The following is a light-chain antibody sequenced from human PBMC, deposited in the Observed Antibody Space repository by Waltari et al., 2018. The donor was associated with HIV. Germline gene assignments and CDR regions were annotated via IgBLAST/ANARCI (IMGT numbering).Light chain of an antibody. CDR3: SSYASSSTLV. Sequence: QSALTQPASVSGSPGQSITFSCTGTSSDVGGYNSVSWYQQHPGKAPKLMIYDVTSRPSGVSNRFSGSKSGNTASLTISGLQAEDEADYYCSSYASSSTLVFGGGTKLTVL. V-gene: IGLV2-14*03. CDR2: DVT. CDR1: SSDVGGYNS. J-gene: IGLJ2*01.